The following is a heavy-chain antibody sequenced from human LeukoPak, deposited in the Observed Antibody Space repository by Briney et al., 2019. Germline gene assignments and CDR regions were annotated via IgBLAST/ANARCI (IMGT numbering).Heavy chain of an antibody. J-gene: IGHJ4*02. CDR3: TRVSSSWYAGYFDY. D-gene: IGHD6-13*01. V-gene: IGHV3-49*04. Sequence: GGSLRLSCTASGFTFGDYAMSWVRQAPGKGLEWVGFIRSKAYGGTTEYAASVKGRFTISRDDSKSIAYLQMNSLKTEDTAVYYCTRVSSSWYAGYFDYWGQGTLVTVSS. CDR1: GFTFGDYA. CDR2: IRSKAYGGTT.